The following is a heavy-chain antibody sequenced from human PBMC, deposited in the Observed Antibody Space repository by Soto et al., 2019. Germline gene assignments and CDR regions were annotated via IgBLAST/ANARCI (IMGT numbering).Heavy chain of an antibody. CDR1: GFTFSNYW. Sequence: EVQLVESGGGLVQPGGSLRLSCAASGFTFSNYWMHWVRQAPGKGLVCVSRINSDGSSTNYADSVKGRFTISRDNAKNTLYLQMNSLRAEDTAVYFCVRGTNGWFGIDYWGQGTLVTVSS. D-gene: IGHD2-8*01. V-gene: IGHV3-74*01. J-gene: IGHJ4*02. CDR3: VRGTNGWFGIDY. CDR2: INSDGSST.